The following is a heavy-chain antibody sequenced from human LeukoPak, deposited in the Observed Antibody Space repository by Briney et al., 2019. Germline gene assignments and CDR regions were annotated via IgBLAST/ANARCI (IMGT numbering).Heavy chain of an antibody. V-gene: IGHV4-39*01. J-gene: IGHJ2*01. D-gene: IGHD2/OR15-2a*01. CDR2: IYYSGNT. CDR1: SGSISITSYY. CDR3: ARHRTTHEYFDL. Sequence: SETLSLTCTVSSGSISITSYYWGWIRQSPGKGLEWIGSIYYSGNTYDNPSLKSRVTMFVGTSKNQFSLRLTSVTAADTAVYFCARHRTTHEYFDLWGRGTLVSVSS.